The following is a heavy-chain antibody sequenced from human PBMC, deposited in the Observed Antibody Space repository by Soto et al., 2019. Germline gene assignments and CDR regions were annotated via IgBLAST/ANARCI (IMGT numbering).Heavy chain of an antibody. CDR1: GYSFTSYW. V-gene: IGHV5-10-1*01. Sequence: GESLKISCKGSGYSFTSYWISWVRQMPGKGLEWMGRIDPSDSYTSYSPSFQGHVTISADKSISTAYLQWSSLKASDTAMYYCARLNRSSGWYRYYYYYGMDVWGQGTTVTVSS. CDR3: ARLNRSSGWYRYYYYYGMDV. D-gene: IGHD6-19*01. J-gene: IGHJ6*02. CDR2: IDPSDSYT.